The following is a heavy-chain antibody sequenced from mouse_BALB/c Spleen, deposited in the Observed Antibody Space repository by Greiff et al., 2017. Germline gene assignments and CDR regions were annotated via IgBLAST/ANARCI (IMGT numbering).Heavy chain of an antibody. CDR1: GFNIKDTY. Sequence: VQLQQSGAELVKPGASVKLSCKASGFNIKDTYMHWVKQRPEQGLEWIGRIDPANGNTKYDPKFQGKATITADTSSNTAYLQLSSLTSEDTAVYYCAREVLGNYFDYWGQGTTLTVSS. CDR2: IDPANGNT. J-gene: IGHJ2*01. V-gene: IGHV14-3*02. CDR3: AREVLGNYFDY. D-gene: IGHD4-1*01.